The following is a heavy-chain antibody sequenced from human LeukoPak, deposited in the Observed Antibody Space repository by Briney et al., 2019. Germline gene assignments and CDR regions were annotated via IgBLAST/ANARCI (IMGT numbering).Heavy chain of an antibody. V-gene: IGHV3-30*02. CDR3: AKTPWYSSGWSIDY. CDR1: GFTFSNYG. Sequence: GGSLRLSCAASGFTFSNYGIHWVRQAPGKGLEWVTFIQTDGNTKYYADSVRGRFTISRDNSKNTVSLQMNSPRAEDTAVYYCAKTPWYSSGWSIDYWGQGTLVTVSS. J-gene: IGHJ4*02. CDR2: IQTDGNTK. D-gene: IGHD6-13*01.